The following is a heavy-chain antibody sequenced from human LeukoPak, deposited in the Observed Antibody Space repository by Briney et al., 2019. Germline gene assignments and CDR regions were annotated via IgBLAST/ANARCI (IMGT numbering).Heavy chain of an antibody. CDR2: IYYSVTT. CDR1: GGSISSSDYY. D-gene: IGHD4-23*01. J-gene: IGHJ4*02. Sequence: SETLSLTWTVSGGSISSSDYYWGWIRQPPGEGLEWIGSIYYSVTTYYNPSLKSRVTISVDTSKNQFSLKLNSVTAADTAVYYCARDRLRWPKIDYWGQGTLVTVSS. CDR3: ARDRLRWPKIDY. V-gene: IGHV4-39*07.